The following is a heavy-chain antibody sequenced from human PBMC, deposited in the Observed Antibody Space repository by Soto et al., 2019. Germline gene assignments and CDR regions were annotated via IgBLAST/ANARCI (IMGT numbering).Heavy chain of an antibody. V-gene: IGHV3-23*01. CDR2: ISGSGGST. Sequence: GGSLRLSCAASGFTFSIYAMSWVRQAPGKGLEWVSAISGSGGSTYYADSVKGRFTISRDNSKNKLYLQMNSLRAEDTAVYYCAKVVTLSSGWSDKFDYWGQGTLVTVSS. CDR3: AKVVTLSSGWSDKFDY. CDR1: GFTFSIYA. J-gene: IGHJ4*02. D-gene: IGHD6-19*01.